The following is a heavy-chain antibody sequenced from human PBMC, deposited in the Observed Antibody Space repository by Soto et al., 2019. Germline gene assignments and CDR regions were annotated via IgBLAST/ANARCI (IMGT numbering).Heavy chain of an antibody. D-gene: IGHD1-26*01. V-gene: IGHV4-59*01. J-gene: IGHJ4*02. Sequence: QVQLQESGPGLVKPSETLSLTCTVSGGSISSYYWSWIRQPPGKGLEWIGYIYYSGSTNYNPSLNSRVTIPVDTSKNPFSMKLSSVTAADTAVYYCARRYGGNFDYWGQGTLVTVSS. CDR2: IYYSGST. CDR3: ARRYGGNFDY. CDR1: GGSISSYY.